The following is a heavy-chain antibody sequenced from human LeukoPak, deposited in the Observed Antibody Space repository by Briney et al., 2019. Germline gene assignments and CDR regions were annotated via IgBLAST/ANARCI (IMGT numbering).Heavy chain of an antibody. CDR2: IYYSGST. J-gene: IGHJ4*02. V-gene: IGHV4-39*01. Sequence: SETLSLTCTVSGDSISSGGYYWSCIRQHPGKGLECIGYIYYSGSTYYNPSLKSRVTISVDTSKDQFSLKLSSVTAADTAVYYCARHRRFLEWLSHFDYWGQGTLVTVSS. CDR1: GDSISSGGYY. CDR3: ARHRRFLEWLSHFDY. D-gene: IGHD3-3*01.